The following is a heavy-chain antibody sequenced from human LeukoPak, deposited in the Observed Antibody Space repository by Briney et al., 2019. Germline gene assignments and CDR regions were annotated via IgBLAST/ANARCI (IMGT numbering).Heavy chain of an antibody. Sequence: PGGSLRLSCAASRFTFRIYSMNWVRQAPGKGQEWGLAVSSTSSYIYYADSVKGRFTISRDNAKNSLYLQMNSLRAEDTAVYYCASSPLAVAGTAGYYYYYMDVWGKGTTVTVSS. D-gene: IGHD6-19*01. CDR3: ASSPLAVAGTAGYYYYYMDV. CDR2: VSSTSSYI. CDR1: RFTFRIYS. J-gene: IGHJ6*03. V-gene: IGHV3-21*01.